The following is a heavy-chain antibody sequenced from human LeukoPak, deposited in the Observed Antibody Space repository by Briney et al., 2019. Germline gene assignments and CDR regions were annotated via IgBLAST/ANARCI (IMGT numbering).Heavy chain of an antibody. V-gene: IGHV3-23*01. D-gene: IGHD6-13*01. CDR2: ISGSGGST. CDR1: GFTFSTYA. J-gene: IGHJ4*02. Sequence: GGSLRLSCAVSGFTFSTYAMSWVRQAPGKGLEWVSAISGSGGSTFYADSVKGRFTISRDNSKNTVYLQMNSLRAEDTAVYYCAKSAHIGYSSNWDYWGQGALVTVSS. CDR3: AKSAHIGYSSNWDY.